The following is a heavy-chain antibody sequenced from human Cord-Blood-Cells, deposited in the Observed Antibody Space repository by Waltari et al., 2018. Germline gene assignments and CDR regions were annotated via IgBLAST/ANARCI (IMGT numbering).Heavy chain of an antibody. CDR2: IIPIFGTA. D-gene: IGHD3-22*01. Sequence: QVQLVQSGAEVKKPGSSVTVSCKASGGTFSSYAISWVRQAPGQGLEWMGGIIPIFGTANYAQKVQGRVTITADESTSTAYMELSSLRSEDTAVYYCARDRHGYYDSSGYYYFDYWGQGTLVTVSS. V-gene: IGHV1-69*01. CDR3: ARDRHGYYDSSGYYYFDY. J-gene: IGHJ4*02. CDR1: GGTFSSYA.